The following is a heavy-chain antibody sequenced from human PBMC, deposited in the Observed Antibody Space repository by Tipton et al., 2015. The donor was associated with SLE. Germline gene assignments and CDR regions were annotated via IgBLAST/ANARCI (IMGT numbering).Heavy chain of an antibody. J-gene: IGHJ6*03. CDR2: IYYSGST. CDR3: ARVGDIVATRGWYYMDV. Sequence: TLSLTCTVSGGSISSYYWSWIRQPPGKGLEWIGYIYYSGSTNYNPSLKSRVTISVDTSKNQFSLKLSSVTAADTAVYYCARVGDIVATRGWYYMDVWGKGTTVTVSS. V-gene: IGHV4-59*12. D-gene: IGHD5-12*01. CDR1: GGSISSYY.